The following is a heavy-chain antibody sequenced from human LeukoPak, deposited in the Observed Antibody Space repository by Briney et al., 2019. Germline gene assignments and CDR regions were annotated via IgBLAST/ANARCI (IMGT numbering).Heavy chain of an antibody. D-gene: IGHD1-26*01. Sequence: ASVKVSCKASGGTFSSYAISWVRQAPGQGLEWMGWISAYNGNTNYAQKLQGRVTMTTDTSTSTAYMELRSLRSDDTAVYYCARLGLVDYYYYYMDVWGKGTTVTVSS. J-gene: IGHJ6*03. CDR2: ISAYNGNT. V-gene: IGHV1-18*01. CDR1: GGTFSSYA. CDR3: ARLGLVDYYYYYMDV.